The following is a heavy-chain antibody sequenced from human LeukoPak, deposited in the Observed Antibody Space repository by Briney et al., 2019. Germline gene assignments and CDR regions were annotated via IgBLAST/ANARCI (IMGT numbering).Heavy chain of an antibody. D-gene: IGHD1-26*01. CDR1: EFTFSDYY. CDR2: ISGSGSGT. V-gene: IGHV3-23*01. Sequence: GGSLRLSCAASEFTFSDYYMSWIRQAPGEGLEWVSSISGSGSGTFYADSVKGRFTISRDNSKNTLYLQLNSLRVEDTAVYYCAKNRGAGSHYYYHMNVWGKGTTVTVSS. CDR3: AKNRGAGSHYYYHMNV. J-gene: IGHJ6*03.